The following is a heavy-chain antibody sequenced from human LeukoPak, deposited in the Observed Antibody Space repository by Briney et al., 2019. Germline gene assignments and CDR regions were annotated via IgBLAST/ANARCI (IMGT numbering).Heavy chain of an antibody. Sequence: GESLTISCQASGYIFTNYWIGWVRQMPGKGLEWMGIIYPGDSDTRFSPSFQGQVTISVDKSISTAYLQWSSLKASDTAMYYCARRSYCGGDCYSDYWGQGTLVTVSS. J-gene: IGHJ4*02. CDR1: GYIFTNYW. CDR3: ARRSYCGGDCYSDY. CDR2: IYPGDSDT. V-gene: IGHV5-51*01. D-gene: IGHD2-21*02.